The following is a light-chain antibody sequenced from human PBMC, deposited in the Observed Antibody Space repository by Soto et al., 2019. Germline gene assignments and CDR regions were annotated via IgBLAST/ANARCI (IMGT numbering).Light chain of an antibody. Sequence: EMVLTQSPGTLSLSPVERATLSCRASQSVSNNYLAWYQQKPGQAPRLLIYGASNRATGIPDRFSGSGYGTDFTLAIRRLEPEDFAVYYSQQYGSSSTFGQGTKVDIK. CDR1: QSVSNNY. V-gene: IGKV3-20*01. CDR2: GAS. J-gene: IGKJ1*01. CDR3: QQYGSSST.